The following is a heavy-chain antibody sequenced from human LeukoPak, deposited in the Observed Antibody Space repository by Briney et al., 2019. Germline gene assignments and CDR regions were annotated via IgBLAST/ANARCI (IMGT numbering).Heavy chain of an antibody. D-gene: IGHD6-6*01. CDR3: AREYSSSSGSVSDY. Sequence: PGGSLRLSCVGSGFNFNTYAMIWVRQAAVKGLEWVSAISTSGDRTYYADSVTGRFTISRDNAKNSLYLQMNSLRDEDTAVYYCAREYSSSSGSVSDYWGQGTLVTVSS. J-gene: IGHJ4*02. V-gene: IGHV3-23*01. CDR2: ISTSGDRT. CDR1: GFNFNTYA.